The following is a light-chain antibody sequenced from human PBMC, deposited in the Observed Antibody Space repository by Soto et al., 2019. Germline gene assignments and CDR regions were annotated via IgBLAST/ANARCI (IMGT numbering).Light chain of an antibody. V-gene: IGKV3-20*01. Sequence: EIVLTQSPGTLSFSPGERATLSCRASQSVSSSYLAWYQQKPGQAPRLLIYGASSMATGIPDRFSGSGSGTDFPLTIRILEPEDFAVYYCHQYGSSPLITFGQGTRLEIK. CDR2: GAS. CDR1: QSVSSSY. CDR3: HQYGSSPLIT. J-gene: IGKJ5*01.